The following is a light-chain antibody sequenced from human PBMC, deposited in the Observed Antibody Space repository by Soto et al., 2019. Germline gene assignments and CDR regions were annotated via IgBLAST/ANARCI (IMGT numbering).Light chain of an antibody. V-gene: IGKV1-39*01. CDR1: QSISSY. CDR3: QQSFSTPPT. Sequence: DIQMTQSPSSLSASVGDRVTITCRASQSISSYLNWYQQKPGKAPKLLIYAASSLQSGVPSRFSGSGSVTDFTLTISSLQLEDVATYYCQQSFSTPPTLGQGTKVDIK. CDR2: AAS. J-gene: IGKJ1*01.